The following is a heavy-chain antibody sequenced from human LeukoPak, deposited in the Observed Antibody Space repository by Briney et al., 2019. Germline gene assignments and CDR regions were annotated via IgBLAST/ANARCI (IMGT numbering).Heavy chain of an antibody. D-gene: IGHD4-17*01. CDR1: GFTFSSYS. CDR2: ISSSSSTI. CDR3: ARDLGVNGDYGEDY. Sequence: PGGSLRLSCAASGFTFSSYSMNWVRQAPGKGLEWVSYISSSSSTIYYADSVKGRFTISRDNAKNSLYLQMNSLRAEDTAVYYCARDLGVNGDYGEDYWGQGTLVTVSS. V-gene: IGHV3-48*04. J-gene: IGHJ4*02.